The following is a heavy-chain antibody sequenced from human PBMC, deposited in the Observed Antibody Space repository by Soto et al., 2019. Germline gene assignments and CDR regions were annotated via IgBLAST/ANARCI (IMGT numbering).Heavy chain of an antibody. V-gene: IGHV3-30*18. D-gene: IGHD1-7*01. CDR2: ISFDGSIK. J-gene: IGHJ6*02. CDR3: AKGRELYIYNPHGMDV. Sequence: QVQLVESGGGVVQPGRSLRLSCAASGFTFNSYVMHWVRQAPGKGLEWVAFISFDGSIKYYADSVKGRFTISSDSSKNXLYLQMNNLRAEDTALYYCAKGRELYIYNPHGMDVWGQGTTVTVSS. CDR1: GFTFNSYV.